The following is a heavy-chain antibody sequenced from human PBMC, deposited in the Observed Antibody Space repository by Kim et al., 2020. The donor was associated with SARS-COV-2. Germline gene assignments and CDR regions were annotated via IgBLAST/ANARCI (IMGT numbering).Heavy chain of an antibody. V-gene: IGHV3-9*01. CDR2: ISWNSGSI. CDR3: AKDMKARAGGAFDI. CDR1: GFTFDDYA. J-gene: IGHJ3*02. D-gene: IGHD3-10*01. Sequence: GGSLRLSCAASGFTFDDYAMHWVRQAPGKGLEWVSGISWNSGSIGYADSVKGRFTISRDNAKNSLYLQMNSLRAEDTALYYCAKDMKARAGGAFDIWGQG.